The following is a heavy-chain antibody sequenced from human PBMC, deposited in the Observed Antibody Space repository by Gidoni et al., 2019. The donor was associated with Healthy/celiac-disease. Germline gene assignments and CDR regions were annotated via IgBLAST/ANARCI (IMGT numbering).Heavy chain of an antibody. V-gene: IGHV3-11*01. J-gene: IGHJ3*02. Sequence: QVQLVEAGGGWVKPGGSLRLYCSACGFTFSDYDVSWIRQAPGKGLYRVSYICMRCMTIYYADTVKGRFTISRDNAKNSLHLQMNSLRAEYTPVYYCARDSLYDFWSGYHGDAFAIWGQGTMVTVSS. CDR3: ARDSLYDFWSGYHGDAFAI. D-gene: IGHD3-3*01. CDR2: ICMRCMTI. CDR1: GFTFSDYD.